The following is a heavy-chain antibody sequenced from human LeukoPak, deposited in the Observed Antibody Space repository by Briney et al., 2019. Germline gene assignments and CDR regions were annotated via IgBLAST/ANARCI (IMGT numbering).Heavy chain of an antibody. CDR1: AYTSTSYG. CDR2: ISAYNGNT. J-gene: IGHJ3*02. CDR3: ATASNDAFDI. Sequence: SVKLSSNASAYTSTSYGTSWVRQPTGQGLEWMGWISAYNGNTNYAQKLQGTVTMTTDTPTSTAYMELRSLRSDDTAVYYCATASNDAFDIWGQGTMVTVSS. V-gene: IGHV1-18*04.